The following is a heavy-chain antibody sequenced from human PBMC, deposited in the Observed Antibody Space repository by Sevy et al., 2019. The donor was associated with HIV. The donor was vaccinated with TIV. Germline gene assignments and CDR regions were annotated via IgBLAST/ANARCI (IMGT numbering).Heavy chain of an antibody. CDR1: GFTFTSDY. J-gene: IGHJ4*02. Sequence: GGSLRLSCAASGFTFTSDYMHWVRQPPGKGLVWVSHINNDGKIIRYADSVKGRFTTTRDKAKNTLYLQMNSLRAEDTAVYYCARGSRGSFGSWGQGTLVTVSS. CDR2: INNDGKII. D-gene: IGHD3-3*01. CDR3: ARGSRGSFGS. V-gene: IGHV3-74*01.